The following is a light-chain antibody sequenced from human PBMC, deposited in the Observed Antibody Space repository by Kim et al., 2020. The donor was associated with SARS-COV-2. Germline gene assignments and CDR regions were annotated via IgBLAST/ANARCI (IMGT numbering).Light chain of an antibody. V-gene: IGKV1-5*03. CDR1: QSISDW. CDR3: QQYKTYWT. CDR2: KAS. Sequence: DIQMTQSPSTLSASVGDRVTVTCRASQSISDWVAWYQQKPGKAPKLLIYKASTLESGVPSRFSGSGSGSEFTLTITGLQPDDFATYYCQQYKTYWTFGQGTKLEI. J-gene: IGKJ1*01.